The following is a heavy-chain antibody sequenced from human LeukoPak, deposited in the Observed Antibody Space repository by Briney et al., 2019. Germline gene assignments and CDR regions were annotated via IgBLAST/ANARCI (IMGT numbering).Heavy chain of an antibody. J-gene: IGHJ6*03. D-gene: IGHD3-3*01. V-gene: IGHV4-4*07. Sequence: SETLSLTCTVSGGSISSYYWSWIRQPAGKGLEWIGRIYTSGSTNYNPSLKSRVTISVDTSKNQFSLKLSSVTAADTAVYYCARGITIFGVDQYYMDVWGKGTTVTVSS. CDR2: IYTSGST. CDR3: ARGITIFGVDQYYMDV. CDR1: GGSISSYY.